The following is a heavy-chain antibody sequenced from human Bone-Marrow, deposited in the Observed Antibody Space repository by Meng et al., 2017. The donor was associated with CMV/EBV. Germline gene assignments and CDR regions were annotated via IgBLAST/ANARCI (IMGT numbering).Heavy chain of an antibody. CDR1: GGSFTAYY. CDR2: INHSGTT. Sequence: SETLSPTCHVHGGSFTAYYWSWIRQPQGAGLEWTGEINHSGTTNYNPSLKSRVTISIDSSTNPFSLNVNSVTAADTAVYYCARIREPTTHSDFWSCYIRQLSSYFDVWSQGTPVTVSS. D-gene: IGHD3-3*01. CDR3: ARIREPTTHSDFWSCYIRQLSSYFDV. J-gene: IGHJ4*02. V-gene: IGHV4-34*01.